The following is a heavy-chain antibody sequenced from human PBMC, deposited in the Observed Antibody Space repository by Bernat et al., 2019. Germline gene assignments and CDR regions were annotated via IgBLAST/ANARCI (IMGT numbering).Heavy chain of an antibody. Sequence: QVQLVESGGGVVQPGRSLRLSCAASGFTFSSYAMHWVRQAPGKGLGWVAVISYDGSNKYYADSVKGRFTISRDNSKNTLYLQMNSLRAEDTAVYYCAEAMTDTVPAFDIWGQGTMVTVSS. CDR3: AEAMTDTVPAFDI. CDR1: GFTFSSYA. J-gene: IGHJ3*02. D-gene: IGHD4-17*01. CDR2: ISYDGSNK. V-gene: IGHV3-30-3*02.